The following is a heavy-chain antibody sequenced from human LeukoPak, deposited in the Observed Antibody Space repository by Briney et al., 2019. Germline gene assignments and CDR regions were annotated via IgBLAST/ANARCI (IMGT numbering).Heavy chain of an antibody. D-gene: IGHD4/OR15-4a*01. Sequence: SETLSLTCTVSGYSMSSGYYWSWIRQPPGKGPEWIGEINHSGSTNYNPSLKSRVTISVDTSKNQFSLKLNSVTAADTAVYYCARRAGAYSHPYDYWGQGTLVTVSS. CDR3: ARRAGAYSHPYDY. V-gene: IGHV4-38-2*02. CDR1: GYSMSSGYY. J-gene: IGHJ4*02. CDR2: INHSGST.